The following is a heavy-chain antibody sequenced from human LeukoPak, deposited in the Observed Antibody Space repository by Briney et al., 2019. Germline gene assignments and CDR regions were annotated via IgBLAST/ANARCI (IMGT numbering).Heavy chain of an antibody. CDR1: GGSSSSESYY. CDR2: IYYRGNT. D-gene: IGHD6-25*01. V-gene: IGHV4-39*01. CDR3: ARPPVAAPTSYFDF. Sequence: SETLSLTCTVSGGSSSSESYYWGWIRQPPGKGLEWIGTIYYRGNTYYNPSLKSRITISVDTSKDQFSLNLNSVTAADTAVYYCARPPVAAPTSYFDFWGQGILVTVSS. J-gene: IGHJ4*02.